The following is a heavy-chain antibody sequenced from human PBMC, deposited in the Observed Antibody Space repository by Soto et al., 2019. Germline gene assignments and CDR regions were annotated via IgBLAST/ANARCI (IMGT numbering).Heavy chain of an antibody. D-gene: IGHD1-26*01. CDR1: GFTFSSYA. CDR3: AKDIVDLYGDNPLYFEH. CDR2: ISGSGGST. Sequence: GGSLRLSCAASGFTFSSYAMSWVRQAPGKGLEWVSAISGSGGSTYYADSVKGRFTISRDNSKNTLYLQMNSLRAEDTAVYYCAKDIVDLYGDNPLYFEHWGQGTLVTVSS. V-gene: IGHV3-23*01. J-gene: IGHJ1*01.